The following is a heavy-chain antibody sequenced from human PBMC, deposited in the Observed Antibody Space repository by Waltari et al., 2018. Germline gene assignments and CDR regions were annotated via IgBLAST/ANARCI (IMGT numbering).Heavy chain of an antibody. V-gene: IGHV1-18*01. CDR2: ISGHNGDT. D-gene: IGHD1-26*01. CDR3: AGSTSPLGYHYYGMDV. CDR1: AYRFPSNG. Sequence: QVQLVQSGAEVKKPGASVQVPCQASAYRFPSNGVPWVRQAPGQGLEWMGWISGHNGDTKYAQKLQGRVTMTTDTSTSTAYMELRSLTSDDAAVYFCAGSTSPLGYHYYGMDVWGQGTTVTVSS. J-gene: IGHJ6*02.